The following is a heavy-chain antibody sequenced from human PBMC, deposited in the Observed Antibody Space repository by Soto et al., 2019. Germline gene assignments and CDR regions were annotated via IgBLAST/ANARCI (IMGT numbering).Heavy chain of an antibody. V-gene: IGHV4-59*01. Sequence: QVQLQESGPGLVKPSETLSLTCTVSGGSISSYYWSWIRQPPGKGLEWIGYIYYSGSTNYNPSLKSRVTISVDTSKNQFSLKLSSVTAADTAVYYCAREPTTRRERDWFDPWGQGTLVTVSS. CDR1: GGSISSYY. CDR3: AREPTTRRERDWFDP. CDR2: IYYSGST. J-gene: IGHJ5*02. D-gene: IGHD4-4*01.